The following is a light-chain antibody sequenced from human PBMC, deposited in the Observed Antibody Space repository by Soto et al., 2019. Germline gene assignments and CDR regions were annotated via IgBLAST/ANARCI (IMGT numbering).Light chain of an antibody. CDR3: QQYGSSPIT. J-gene: IGKJ5*01. V-gene: IGKV3D-20*01. CDR1: AAVSSSY. Sequence: EIVLTQSPATLSFSPGERATLSCGASAAVSSSYVAWYQQKSGLAPRLLIHDASSRATGIPDRFSGSKSGTDFTLTIRSLEPEDAALYYCQQYGSSPITFGQGTRLEIK. CDR2: DAS.